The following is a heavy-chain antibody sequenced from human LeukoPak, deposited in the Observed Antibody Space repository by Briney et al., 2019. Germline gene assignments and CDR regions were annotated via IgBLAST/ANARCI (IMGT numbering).Heavy chain of an antibody. V-gene: IGHV1-2*02. J-gene: IGHJ1*01. D-gene: IGHD2-8*01. Sequence: ASVNVSCKDSVYTFTVYYMHWVRQAPGQGVEWMGWINHNSGGTNYAQKFQGRVTMSRDTAIRTAYMELSRLRSDDTAVYYCASRLYLDQHWGQGTLVTVSS. CDR1: VYTFTVYY. CDR2: INHNSGGT. CDR3: ASRLYLDQH.